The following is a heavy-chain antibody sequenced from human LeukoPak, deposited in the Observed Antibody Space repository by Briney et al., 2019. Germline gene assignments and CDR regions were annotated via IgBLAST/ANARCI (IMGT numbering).Heavy chain of an antibody. CDR3: ARVGYYYGSGSYYPELDY. J-gene: IGHJ4*02. D-gene: IGHD3-10*01. CDR2: INAGNGNT. Sequence: GASVKVSCKASGYTFTSYAMHWVRQAPGRRLEWMGWINAGNGNTKYSQKFQGRVTITRDTSASTAYMELSSLRSEDTAVYYCARVGYYYGSGSYYPELDYWGQGTLVTVSS. V-gene: IGHV1-3*01. CDR1: GYTFTSYA.